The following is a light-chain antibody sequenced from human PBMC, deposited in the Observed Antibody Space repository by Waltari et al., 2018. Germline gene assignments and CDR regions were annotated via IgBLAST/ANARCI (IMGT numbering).Light chain of an antibody. CDR2: WSY. CDR3: QQHYSTPRT. V-gene: IGKV4-1*01. Sequence: DIVMTQSPDSLAVSLGERATINCKSSQNILYSSNNKNYLAWYQLKPGQAPKLLFYWSYTRESGVPGRFSGSGSGTEFTLTINSLQAEDVAVYYCQQHYSTPRTFGQGTKVEIK. J-gene: IGKJ1*01. CDR1: QNILYSSNNKNY.